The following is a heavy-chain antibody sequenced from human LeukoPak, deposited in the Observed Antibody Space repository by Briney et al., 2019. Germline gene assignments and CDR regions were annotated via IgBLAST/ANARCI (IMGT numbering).Heavy chain of an antibody. J-gene: IGHJ4*02. CDR3: ASGYYYDSSGYYY. D-gene: IGHD3-22*01. Sequence: ASVTVSCKASGYTFTGYYMHWVRQAPGQGLEWMGWINPNSGGTNYAQKFQGRVTITRDTSISTAYMELSRLRSDDTAVYYCASGYYYDSSGYYYWGQGTLVTVSS. V-gene: IGHV1-2*02. CDR1: GYTFTGYY. CDR2: INPNSGGT.